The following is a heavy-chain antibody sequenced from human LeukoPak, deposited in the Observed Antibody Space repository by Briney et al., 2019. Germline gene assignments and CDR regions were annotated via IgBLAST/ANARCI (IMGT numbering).Heavy chain of an antibody. CDR2: IYPGDSDT. CDR1: GYSFTNYW. J-gene: IGHJ4*02. CDR3: ARGRYCTSTSCSHFDY. V-gene: IGHV5-51*01. D-gene: IGHD2-2*01. Sequence: GESLKISCKGSGYSFTNYWIAWVRQMPGRGLEWMGIIYPGDSDTRYSPSFQGQVTISGDRSVSTAYLQWSSLKASDTAMYYCARGRYCTSTSCSHFDYWGQGTLVTVSS.